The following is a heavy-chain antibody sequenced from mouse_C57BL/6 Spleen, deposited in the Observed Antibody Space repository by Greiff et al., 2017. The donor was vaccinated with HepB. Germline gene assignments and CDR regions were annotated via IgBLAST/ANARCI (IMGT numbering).Heavy chain of an antibody. Sequence: EVQLQQSGTVLARPGASVKMSCKTSGYTFTSYWMHWVKQRPGQGLEWIGAIYPGNSDTSYNQKFKGKAKLTAVTSASTAYMELSSLTNEDSAVYYCTRDWGVEAWFAYWGQGTLVTVSA. CDR2: IYPGNSDT. D-gene: IGHD4-1*01. J-gene: IGHJ3*01. CDR3: TRDWGVEAWFAY. CDR1: GYTFTSYW. V-gene: IGHV1-5*01.